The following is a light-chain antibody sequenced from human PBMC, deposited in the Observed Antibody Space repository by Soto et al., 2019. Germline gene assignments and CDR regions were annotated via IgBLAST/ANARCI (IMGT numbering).Light chain of an antibody. CDR3: QQSYSTPWT. CDR2: AAS. CDR1: QTISNY. Sequence: DIQMTQSPSSLSASVGDRVTITCRASQTISNYLNWYQHKPGKAPKLLIYAASNLQSGVPSRFSGSGSGTDFTLTISSLQPEDFATYYCQQSYSTPWTFGQGTKVEIK. J-gene: IGKJ1*01. V-gene: IGKV1-39*01.